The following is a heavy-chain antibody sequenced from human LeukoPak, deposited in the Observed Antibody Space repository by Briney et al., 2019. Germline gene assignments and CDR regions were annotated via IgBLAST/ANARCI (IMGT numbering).Heavy chain of an antibody. J-gene: IGHJ4*02. CDR3: ARTTGYYYDSSGHFDY. CDR2: IYPGDSDT. Sequence: GESLKISCKGSGYSFTSYWIGWVRQMPGKGLEWMGIIYPGDSDTRYSPSFQGQVTISADKSISTAYLQWSSLKASDTAMYYCARTTGYYYDSSGHFDYWGQGTLVTVS. CDR1: GYSFTSYW. V-gene: IGHV5-51*01. D-gene: IGHD3-22*01.